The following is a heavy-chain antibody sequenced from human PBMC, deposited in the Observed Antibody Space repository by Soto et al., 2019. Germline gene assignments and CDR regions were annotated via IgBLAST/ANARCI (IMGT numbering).Heavy chain of an antibody. CDR1: GYTFTSYY. V-gene: IGHV1-46*01. D-gene: IGHD3-10*01. J-gene: IGHJ5*02. CDR2: INPSGST. Sequence: ASVKVSCKASGYTFTSYYLHWVRQAPGQGLEWMGIINPSGSTSYAQKFQGRVTMTRDTSTSTVYMELSSLRPEDTATYYCAKDSGEPHDPPLWNWFDPWGPGTLVTVSS. CDR3: AKDSGEPHDPPLWNWFDP.